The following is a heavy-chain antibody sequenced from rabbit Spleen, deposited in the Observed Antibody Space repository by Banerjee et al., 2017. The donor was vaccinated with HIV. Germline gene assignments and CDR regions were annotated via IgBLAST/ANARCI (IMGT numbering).Heavy chain of an antibody. D-gene: IGHD1-1*01. CDR1: GFDLSSCYY. Sequence: QSLEESGGDLVKPGASLTLTCTASGFDLSSCYYMCWVRQAPGKGLEWIACIYITGGSTYYASWAKGRFTISETSSTTVTLQMTSLTAADTATYFCARDVDTIYFRFSLWGPGTLVTVS. V-gene: IGHV1S40*01. CDR2: IYITGGST. J-gene: IGHJ4*01. CDR3: ARDVDTIYFRFSL.